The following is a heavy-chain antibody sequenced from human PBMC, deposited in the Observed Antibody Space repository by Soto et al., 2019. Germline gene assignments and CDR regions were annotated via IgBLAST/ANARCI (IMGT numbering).Heavy chain of an antibody. Sequence: GGSLRLSCEASGFTISGCSMNWVRQAPGKGLEWLAYITIRTGNIVYADSVRGRFTISRDNAKNSLYLQMNSLRAEDTAVYYCARAPYYYDSSGYWAYWGQGTLVTVSS. CDR2: ITIRTGNI. D-gene: IGHD3-22*01. CDR3: ARAPYYYDSSGYWAY. CDR1: GFTISGCS. V-gene: IGHV3-48*04. J-gene: IGHJ4*02.